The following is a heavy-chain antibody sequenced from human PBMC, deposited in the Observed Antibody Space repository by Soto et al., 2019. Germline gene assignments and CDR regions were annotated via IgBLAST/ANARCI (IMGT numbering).Heavy chain of an antibody. Sequence: ASVKVSCKASGGTFSSNAISLVRQAPGQGLEWMGGIIPIFGTANYAQKFQSRVTITADESTSTAYMEVSSLRSEDTAVYYCARAEDSSGYYSPFDYWGQGTLVTVSS. J-gene: IGHJ4*02. CDR1: GGTFSSNA. D-gene: IGHD3-22*01. V-gene: IGHV1-69*13. CDR3: ARAEDSSGYYSPFDY. CDR2: IIPIFGTA.